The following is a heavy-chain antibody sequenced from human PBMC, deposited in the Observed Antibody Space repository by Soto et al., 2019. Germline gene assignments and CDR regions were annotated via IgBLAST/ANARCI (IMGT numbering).Heavy chain of an antibody. CDR1: GGTFSSYA. Sequence: QVQLVQSGAEVKKPGSSVKVSCKASGGTFSSYAISWVRQAPGQGLEWMGGIIPIFGTANYAHKFHGRVTITAEKATSTAYVELSSLRSEDTAVYYCAPIAFGIAAAGTGWGQGTLVTVSS. V-gene: IGHV1-69*06. D-gene: IGHD6-13*01. CDR2: IIPIFGTA. CDR3: APIAFGIAAAGTG. J-gene: IGHJ4*02.